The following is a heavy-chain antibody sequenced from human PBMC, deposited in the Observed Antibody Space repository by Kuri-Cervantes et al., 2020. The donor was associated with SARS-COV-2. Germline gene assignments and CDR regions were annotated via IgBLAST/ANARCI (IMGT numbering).Heavy chain of an antibody. V-gene: IGHV1-69*13. CDR2: IIPIFGTA. CDR3: ARGYGSGSLSWFDP. D-gene: IGHD3-10*01. J-gene: IGHJ5*02. CDR1: GYTFTSYG. Sequence: SVKVSCKASGYTFTSYGISWVRQAPGQGLEWMGGIIPIFGTANYAQKFQGRVTITADESTSTAYMELSSLRSEDTAVYYCARGYGSGSLSWFDPWGQGTLVTVSS.